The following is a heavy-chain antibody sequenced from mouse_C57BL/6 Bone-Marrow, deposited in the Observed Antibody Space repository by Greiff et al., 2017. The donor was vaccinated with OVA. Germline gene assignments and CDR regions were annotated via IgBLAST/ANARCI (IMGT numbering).Heavy chain of an antibody. J-gene: IGHJ3*01. CDR2: ISSGGSYT. CDR3: ARWSNYEGAWFAY. Sequence: EVQRVESGGDLVKPGGSLKLSCAASGFTFSSYGMSWVRQTPDKRLEWVATISSGGSYTYYPDSVKGRFTISRDNAKNTLYLQMSSLKSEDTAMYYCARWSNYEGAWFAYWGQGTLVTVSA. CDR1: GFTFSSYG. D-gene: IGHD2-5*01. V-gene: IGHV5-6*01.